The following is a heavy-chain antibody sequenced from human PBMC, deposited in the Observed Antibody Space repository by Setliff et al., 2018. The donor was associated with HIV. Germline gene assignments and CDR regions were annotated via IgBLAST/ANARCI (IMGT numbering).Heavy chain of an antibody. CDR2: IYTSGST. Sequence: PSETLSLTCTVSGGSISSYYWSWIRQPPGKGLEWIGYIYTSGSTNYNPSLKSRVTISVDTSKNQFSLKLSSVTAADTALYFCARATFGSTSSGINYYMDVWGKGTTVTVSS. CDR3: ARATFGSTSSGINYYMDV. D-gene: IGHD3-10*01. V-gene: IGHV4-59*01. CDR1: GGSISSYY. J-gene: IGHJ6*03.